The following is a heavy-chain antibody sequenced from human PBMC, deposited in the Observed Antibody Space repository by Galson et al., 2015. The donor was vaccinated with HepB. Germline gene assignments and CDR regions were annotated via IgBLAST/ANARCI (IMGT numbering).Heavy chain of an antibody. D-gene: IGHD2-21*01. CDR1: GGSISSYY. CDR3: ARVVAYCGGDCPAYFLDY. V-gene: IGHV4-59*01. Sequence: TLSLTCTVSGGSISSYYWSWIRQPPGKGLEWIGYIYYSGSTNYNPSLKSRVTISVDTSKNQFSLKLSSVTAADTAVYYCARVVAYCGGDCPAYFLDYWGQGTLVTVSS. CDR2: IYYSGST. J-gene: IGHJ4*02.